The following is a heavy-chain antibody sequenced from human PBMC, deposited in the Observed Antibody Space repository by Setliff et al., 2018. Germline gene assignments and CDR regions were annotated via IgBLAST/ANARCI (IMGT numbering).Heavy chain of an antibody. D-gene: IGHD6-19*01. CDR2: IYIGGSA. J-gene: IGHJ6*03. CDR1: GGSISSYY. CDR3: AREQWLDPPGYYYMDV. V-gene: IGHV4-4*07. Sequence: SETLSLTCTVSGGSISSYYWSWIRQPAGKGLEWIGHIYIGGSANYNPSLKSRVTMSIDTSKNQFSLKLNSVTAADMAVYYCAREQWLDPPGYYYMDVWAKGTMVTVSS.